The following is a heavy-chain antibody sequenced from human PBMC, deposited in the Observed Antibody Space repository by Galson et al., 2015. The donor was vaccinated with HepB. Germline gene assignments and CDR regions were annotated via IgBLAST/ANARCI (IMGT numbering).Heavy chain of an antibody. V-gene: IGHV3-7*03. D-gene: IGHD3-3*01. CDR2: IKQDGREK. J-gene: IGHJ2*01. Sequence: SLRLSCAASGFTFSSYWMSWVRQAPGKGLEWVANIKQDGREKYYVDSVKGRFTISRDNAKNSLYLQMNSLRAEDTAVYYCARDSNYDFWSGYQNYWYFDLWGRGTLVTVSS. CDR3: ARDSNYDFWSGYQNYWYFDL. CDR1: GFTFSSYW.